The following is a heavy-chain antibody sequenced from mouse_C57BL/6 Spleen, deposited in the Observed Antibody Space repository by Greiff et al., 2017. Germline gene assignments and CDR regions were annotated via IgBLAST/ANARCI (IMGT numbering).Heavy chain of an antibody. CDR2: ISSGSSTI. Sequence: EVKLVESGGGLVKPGGSLKLSCAASGFTFSDYGMHWVRQAPEKGLEWVAYISSGSSTIYYADTVKGRFTISRDNAKNTLFLQMTSLRSEATAMYYCATGDFDDWGQGTTLTVSS. CDR1: GFTFSDYG. V-gene: IGHV5-17*01. CDR3: ATGDFDD. J-gene: IGHJ2*01.